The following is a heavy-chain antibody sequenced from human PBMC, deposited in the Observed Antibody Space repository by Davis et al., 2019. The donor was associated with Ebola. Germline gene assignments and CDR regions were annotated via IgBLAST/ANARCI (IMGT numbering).Heavy chain of an antibody. J-gene: IGHJ6*02. CDR3: ARGVAAMVTGWYYYGMDV. V-gene: IGHV1-8*02. CDR1: GGSVSTFG. CDR2: MNPNSGNT. Sequence: ASVKVSCKASGGSVSTFGINWVRQATGQGLEWMGWMNPNSGNTGYAQKFQGRVTMTRNTSISTAYMELSSLRSEDTAVYYCARGVAAMVTGWYYYGMDVWGQGTTVTVSS. D-gene: IGHD5-18*01.